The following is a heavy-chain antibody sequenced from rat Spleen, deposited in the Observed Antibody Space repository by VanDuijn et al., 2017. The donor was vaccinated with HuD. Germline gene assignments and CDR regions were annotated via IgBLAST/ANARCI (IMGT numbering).Heavy chain of an antibody. J-gene: IGHJ1*01. CDR3: ARRGFLSDWYFDF. Sequence: EVELVESGGGLVQPGRSLKISCVASGFSFKNYWMTWIRQAPGKGLEWVASITNSGGSTYYPDSVKGRFTISRDIAENTLYLQMDSLRSEDTATYFCARRGFLSDWYFDFWGPGTMVTVSS. V-gene: IGHV5-31*01. CDR2: ITNSGGST. D-gene: IGHD4-4*01. CDR1: GFSFKNYW.